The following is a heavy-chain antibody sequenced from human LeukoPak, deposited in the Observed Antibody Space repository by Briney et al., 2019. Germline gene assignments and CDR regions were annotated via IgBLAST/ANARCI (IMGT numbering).Heavy chain of an antibody. D-gene: IGHD6-19*01. J-gene: IGHJ5*02. V-gene: IGHV1-46*01. CDR2: INPSGGTT. CDR1: GYTFTNYY. CDR3: VRGLAVSGTGGGFYL. Sequence: ASVKVSCKASGYTFTNYYMHWVRQAPGQGLEWLGVINPSGGTTSYAQMFQDRVTMTRDTSTSTVYMELSSLRSGGTAVYYCVRGLAVSGTGGGFYLWGPGTLLP.